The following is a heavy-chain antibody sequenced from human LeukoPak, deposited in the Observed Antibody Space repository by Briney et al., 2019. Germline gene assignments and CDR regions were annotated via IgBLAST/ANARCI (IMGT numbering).Heavy chain of an antibody. V-gene: IGHV4-34*01. CDR2: INDSGSV. CDR3: ARRLVDSGASQVSDD. J-gene: IGHJ4*02. CDR1: SGSLSGYY. Sequence: SSETLSLTCAVYSGSLSGYYWRGLRQPPGKGLEWIGEINDSGSVNCNPSLKNRVTLSVDTSKNQFSLRLSSVAAADTAVYYCARRLVDSGASQVSDDWGQGTLVTVSS. D-gene: IGHD2-15*01.